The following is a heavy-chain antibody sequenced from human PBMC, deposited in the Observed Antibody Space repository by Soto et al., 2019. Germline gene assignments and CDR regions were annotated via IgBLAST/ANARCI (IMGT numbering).Heavy chain of an antibody. J-gene: IGHJ4*02. CDR3: ARSLAKKYDILTGPDVTPYH. V-gene: IGHV3-30-3*01. D-gene: IGHD3-9*01. CDR1: GFTFSSYA. CDR2: ISYDGSNK. Sequence: QVQLVESGGGVVQPGRSLRLSCAASGFTFSSYAMHWVRQAPGKGLEWVAVISYDGSNKYYADSVKGRFTISRDNSXXTXDXXMNSLRAEDTAVYYCARSLAKKYDILTGPDVTPYHWGQGTLVTVSS.